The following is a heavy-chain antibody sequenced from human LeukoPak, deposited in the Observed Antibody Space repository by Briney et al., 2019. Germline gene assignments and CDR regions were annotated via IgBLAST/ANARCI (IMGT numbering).Heavy chain of an antibody. CDR3: AGAGSETQWRAFDF. J-gene: IGHJ4*02. CDR1: GFTFSRYD. Sequence: GGSLRLSCTASGFTFSRYDMHWVRQATGKGLEWVSGIGTAGDTYYAGSVKGRFTISRENAKNSLYLQMNSLTAGDTAVYYCAGAGSETQWRAFDFWGQGALVTVSS. V-gene: IGHV3-13*01. CDR2: IGTAGDT. D-gene: IGHD6-19*01.